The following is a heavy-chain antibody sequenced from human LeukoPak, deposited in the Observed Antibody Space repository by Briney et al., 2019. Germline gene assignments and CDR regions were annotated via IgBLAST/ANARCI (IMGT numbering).Heavy chain of an antibody. V-gene: IGHV4-34*01. CDR1: GGSFSHYS. CDR3: ARGGHIWFGELPFDY. Sequence: SETLSLTCGFSGGSFSHYSWSWIRQTPGKGLEWIGEINHLGRTNYNPSLKSRLIILVDTSKNQFSLNLSSMTAADTAVYYCARGGHIWFGELPFDYWGQGTLVTVSS. CDR2: INHLGRT. D-gene: IGHD3-10*01. J-gene: IGHJ4*02.